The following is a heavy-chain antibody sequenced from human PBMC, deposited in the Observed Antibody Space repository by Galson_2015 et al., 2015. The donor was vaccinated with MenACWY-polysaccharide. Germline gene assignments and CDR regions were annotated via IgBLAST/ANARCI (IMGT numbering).Heavy chain of an antibody. CDR1: GFTFSDYY. J-gene: IGHJ3*02. CDR3: ARSAWLDI. V-gene: IGHV3-11*01. CDR2: ISSSSGII. Sequence: SLRLSCAASGFTFSDYYMSWIRQAPGKGLECISHISSSSGIIYYADSVKGRFTISRDNAENSLYLQMNSLRAEDTAMYYCARSAWLDIWGQGTMVTVSS. D-gene: IGHD6-25*01.